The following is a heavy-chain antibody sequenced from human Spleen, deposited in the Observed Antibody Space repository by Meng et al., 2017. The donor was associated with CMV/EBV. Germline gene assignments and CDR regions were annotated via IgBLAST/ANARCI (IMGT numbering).Heavy chain of an antibody. V-gene: IGHV3-23*01. CDR2: ISGSGIST. D-gene: IGHD6-13*01. CDR3: AKDPAAVGGWFDP. J-gene: IGHJ5*02. Sequence: CADSGFTFSGYAMSWVRQAPGKGLEWVSGISGSGISTYYADSVKGRFTISRDNSKNTLYLQVNSLRAEDTAVYYCAKDPAAVGGWFDPWGQGTLVTVSS. CDR1: GFTFSGYA.